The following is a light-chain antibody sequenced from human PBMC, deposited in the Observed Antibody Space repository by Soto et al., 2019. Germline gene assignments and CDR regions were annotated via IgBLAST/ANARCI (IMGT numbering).Light chain of an antibody. J-gene: IGKJ2*01. CDR1: QSLSTY. V-gene: IGKV3-11*01. CDR3: QQRSNWPYMFT. Sequence: EVVLTQSPATLSLSPGERATLSCRASQSLSTYLAWYQQKPGQAPRLLIYDASNRATGIPARFSGSGSGADFTLTISSLEPEDFAVYYCQQRSNWPYMFTFGQGNKLEIK. CDR2: DAS.